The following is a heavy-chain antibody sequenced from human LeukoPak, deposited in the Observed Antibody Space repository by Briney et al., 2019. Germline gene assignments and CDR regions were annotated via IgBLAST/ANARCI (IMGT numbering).Heavy chain of an antibody. Sequence: ASVKVSCKASGYTFTSYGISWVRQAPGQGLEWMGWLSAYNGNKNYAQKFQGRVAMTTETSTNTAYMELRSLRSDDTAIYYCARMGFTLVQGAKDYWGQGTLVTVSS. CDR2: LSAYNGNK. V-gene: IGHV1-18*01. CDR1: GYTFTSYG. D-gene: IGHD1-26*01. CDR3: ARMGFTLVQGAKDY. J-gene: IGHJ4*02.